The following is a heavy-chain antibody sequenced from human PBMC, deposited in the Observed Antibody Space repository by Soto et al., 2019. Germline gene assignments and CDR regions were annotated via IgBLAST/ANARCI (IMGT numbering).Heavy chain of an antibody. J-gene: IGHJ4*02. V-gene: IGHV3-15*01. CDR3: TTDSGNSWYGSFDY. D-gene: IGHD6-13*01. CDR1: GFTFSNAW. CDR2: IKSKTDGGTT. Sequence: PGGSLRLSCAASGFTFSNAWMSWVRQAPGKGLEWVGRIKSKTDGGTTDYAAPVKGRFTISRDDSKNTLYLQMNSLKTEDTAVYYCTTDSGNSWYGSFDYWGQGTLVTVSS.